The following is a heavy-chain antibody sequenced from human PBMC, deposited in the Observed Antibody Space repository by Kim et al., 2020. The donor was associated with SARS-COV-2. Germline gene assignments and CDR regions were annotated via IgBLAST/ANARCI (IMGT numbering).Heavy chain of an antibody. J-gene: IGHJ4*02. CDR3: SRRAYSSGWWYFDY. V-gene: IGHV3-74*01. Sequence: ADPVKRRFTISRDNAKNTLYLQMNSLRAEDTAVYYCSRRAYSSGWWYFDYWGQGTLVTVSS. D-gene: IGHD6-19*01.